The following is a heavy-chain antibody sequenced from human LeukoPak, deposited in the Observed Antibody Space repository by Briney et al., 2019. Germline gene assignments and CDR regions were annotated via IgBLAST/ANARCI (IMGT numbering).Heavy chain of an antibody. CDR3: ARDPSYSRHGQKDCSSTSCHPKRDYEGDDY. CDR2: IIPIFGTA. D-gene: IGHD2-2*01. V-gene: IGHV1-69*13. Sequence: ASVKVSCKASGGTFSSYAISWVRQAPGQGLEWMGGIIPIFGTANYAQKFQGRVTITADESTSTAYMELSSLRSEDTAVYYCARDPSYSRHGQKDCSSTSCHPKRDYEGDDYWGQGTLVTVSS. CDR1: GGTFSSYA. J-gene: IGHJ4*02.